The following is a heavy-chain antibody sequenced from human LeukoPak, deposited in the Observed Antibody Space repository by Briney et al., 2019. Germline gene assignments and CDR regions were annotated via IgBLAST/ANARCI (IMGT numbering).Heavy chain of an antibody. CDR3: AKDSGGYGSGSYYSTYY. D-gene: IGHD3-10*01. V-gene: IGHV3-7*01. Sequence: GGSLRLSCAASGFTFSNYWMSWVRQTPGKGLEWVANIKHDGTNKYYLDSVKGRFTLSRDNSKNSLYLQMNSLRAEDTAVYYCAKDSGGYGSGSYYSTYYWGQGTLVTVSS. CDR2: IKHDGTNK. CDR1: GFTFSNYW. J-gene: IGHJ4*02.